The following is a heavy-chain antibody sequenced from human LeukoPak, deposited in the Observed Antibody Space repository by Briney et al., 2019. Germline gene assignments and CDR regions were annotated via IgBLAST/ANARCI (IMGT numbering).Heavy chain of an antibody. D-gene: IGHD4-17*01. CDR2: INPNTGGT. Sequence: ASVKVSCKASGYTFTGYYMHWVRQVPGQGLEWMGWINPNTGGTDYAQKFQGRVTMTRDTSISTAYMELSRLRSDDTAVYYCASDHDYGDHSWVYYFDRWGQGTLVTVSS. CDR3: ASDHDYGDHSWVYYFDR. CDR1: GYTFTGYY. V-gene: IGHV1-2*02. J-gene: IGHJ4*02.